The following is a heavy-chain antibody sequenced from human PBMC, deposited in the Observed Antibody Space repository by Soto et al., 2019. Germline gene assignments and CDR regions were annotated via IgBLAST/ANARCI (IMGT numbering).Heavy chain of an antibody. D-gene: IGHD5-18*01. CDR3: ARDQGTPMAREHCYGVDV. V-gene: IGHV3-30*04. CDR1: GFTFSSYA. Sequence: LRLSCAASGFTFSSYAMHWVRQAPGKGLEWVAVISYDGNIKYYVDSVKGRFTLSRDNSKNTLYLQMNSLRAEDTAVYYCARDQGTPMAREHCYGVDVWGQGTTVTVSS. J-gene: IGHJ6*02. CDR2: ISYDGNIK.